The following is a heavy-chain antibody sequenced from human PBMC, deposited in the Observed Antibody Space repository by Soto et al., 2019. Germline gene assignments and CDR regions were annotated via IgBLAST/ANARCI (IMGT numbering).Heavy chain of an antibody. Sequence: EVQLVESGGGLVQPGGSLRLSCAASGFTFSSYEMNWVRQAPGKGLEWVSYISSSGSTIYYADSVKGRFTISRDNAKNSLYLQMNSLRAEDTAVYYCARVDLVAVAGTWVWGQGTLVTVSS. V-gene: IGHV3-48*03. D-gene: IGHD6-19*01. CDR2: ISSSGSTI. J-gene: IGHJ4*02. CDR3: ARVDLVAVAGTWV. CDR1: GFTFSSYE.